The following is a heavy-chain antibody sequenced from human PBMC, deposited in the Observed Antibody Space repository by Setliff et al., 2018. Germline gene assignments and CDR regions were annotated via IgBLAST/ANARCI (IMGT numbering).Heavy chain of an antibody. CDR2: ITYDGTNN. CDR1: GVTFSRHA. CDR3: ARSRYTNRWYDMSAMDV. J-gene: IGHJ6*03. D-gene: IGHD6-13*01. Sequence: GGSLRLSCAASGVTFSRHAMHWVRQAPGKGLEGVAVITYDGTNNFYADSVKGRFTISRDISKNTLYLQMNSLRPEDTALYYCARSRYTNRWYDMSAMDVWGKGTTVTVSS. V-gene: IGHV3-30*01.